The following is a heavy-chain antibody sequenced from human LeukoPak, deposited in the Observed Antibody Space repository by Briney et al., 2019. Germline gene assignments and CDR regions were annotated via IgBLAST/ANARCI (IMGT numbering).Heavy chain of an antibody. J-gene: IGHJ4*02. V-gene: IGHV3-7*01. D-gene: IGHD5-12*01. CDR3: ARGPSGYHNT. CDR2: IKQDGSEK. Sequence: GGSLRLSCAASGFTFSNYWMSWVRQAPGKGLEWVANIKQDGSEKYYVDSVKGRFTISRDNAKNSLYLQMNSLRAEDTAVYYCARGPSGYHNTGGQGTLVTVSS. CDR1: GFTFSNYW.